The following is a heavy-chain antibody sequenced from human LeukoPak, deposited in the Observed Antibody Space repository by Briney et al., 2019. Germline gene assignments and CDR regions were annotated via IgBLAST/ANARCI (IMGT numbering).Heavy chain of an antibody. D-gene: IGHD1-20*01. V-gene: IGHV3-49*04. J-gene: IGHJ4*02. CDR3: TRGITGTKTDY. CDR1: GFTSSNYG. CDR2: IRSKAYGGTT. Sequence: GRSLRLSCAASGFTSSNYGVHWVRQAPGKGLEWGGVIRSKAYGGTTEYAASVKGRFTISRDDSKSIAYLQMNSLKTEDTAVHYCTRGITGTKTDYWGQGTLVTVSS.